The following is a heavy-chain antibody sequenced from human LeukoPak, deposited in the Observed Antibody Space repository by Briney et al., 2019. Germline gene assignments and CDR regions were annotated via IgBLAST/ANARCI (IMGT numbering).Heavy chain of an antibody. J-gene: IGHJ3*02. V-gene: IGHV3-53*01. CDR1: GFTVSSNY. D-gene: IGHD3-22*01. Sequence: GGSLRLSCAASGFTVSSNYMNWVRQAPGKGLEWVSVIYSGGSAFYADSVEGRFTISRDNSNNTLYLQMNSLRAEDTAMYYCAREYYDNSGGEDAFDIWGPGTMVTVSS. CDR2: IYSGGSA. CDR3: AREYYDNSGGEDAFDI.